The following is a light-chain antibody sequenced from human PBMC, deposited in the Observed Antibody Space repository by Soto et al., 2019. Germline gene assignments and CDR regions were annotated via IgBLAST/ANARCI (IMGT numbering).Light chain of an antibody. CDR1: SSDVGSYNL. J-gene: IGLJ3*02. CDR2: EGT. CDR3: CSYAGKTTWV. Sequence: QSALTQPASVSGSPGQSITISCTGTSSDVGSYNLVSWYQQHPGKAPKLMIYEGTKRPSGVSNRFSGSKSGNTASLTISGLQAEDEANYYCCSYAGKTTWVFCGGTKVTVL. V-gene: IGLV2-23*01.